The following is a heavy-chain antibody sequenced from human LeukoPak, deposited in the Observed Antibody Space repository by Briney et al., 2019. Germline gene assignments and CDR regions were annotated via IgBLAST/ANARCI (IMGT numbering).Heavy chain of an antibody. CDR1: GFTFSSYA. V-gene: IGHV3-23*01. J-gene: IGHJ6*03. CDR3: ARVSYCSGGSCPYSYMDV. D-gene: IGHD2-15*01. CDR2: ISGSGGST. Sequence: GGSLRLSCAASGFTFSSYAMSWVRQAPGKGLEWVSAISGSGGSTYYADSVKGRFTISRDNSKNTLYLQMNSLRAEDTAVYYCARVSYCSGGSCPYSYMDVWGKGTTVTVSS.